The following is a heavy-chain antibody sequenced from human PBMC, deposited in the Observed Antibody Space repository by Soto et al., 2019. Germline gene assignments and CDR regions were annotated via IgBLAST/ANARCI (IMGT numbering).Heavy chain of an antibody. CDR1: GFTFSNAW. Sequence: EVQLVESGGGLVKPGESLRLSCAASGFTFSNAWMTWVRQAPGKGLEWVGRIKSKTDGGTIDYAAPVKGRFAISRDDSKKTLYLQMNSLKTEDTAVYYCTSLSLNYWGQGTLVTVSS. V-gene: IGHV3-15*01. CDR3: TSLSLNY. J-gene: IGHJ4*02. CDR2: IKSKTDGGTI.